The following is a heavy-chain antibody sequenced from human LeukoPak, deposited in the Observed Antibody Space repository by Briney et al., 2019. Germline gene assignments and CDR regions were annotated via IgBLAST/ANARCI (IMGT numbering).Heavy chain of an antibody. V-gene: IGHV3-53*01. J-gene: IGHJ4*02. CDR2: IYSGGST. CDR3: ARGAGYSYGLDY. Sequence: GGSLRLSCAASGFTVSSNYMSWVRQAPGKGLEWVSVIYSGGSTYYADSVKGRFTISRDNSKNRLYLQMNSLRAEDTAVYYCARGAGYSYGLDYWGQGTLVTVSS. D-gene: IGHD5-18*01. CDR1: GFTVSSNY.